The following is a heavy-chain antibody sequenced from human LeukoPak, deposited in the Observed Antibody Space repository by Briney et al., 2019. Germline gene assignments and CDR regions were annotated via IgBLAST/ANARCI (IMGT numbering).Heavy chain of an antibody. J-gene: IGHJ4*02. CDR3: ATMSYYDSSGYQPGGDY. CDR1: GFTLSSYW. CDR2: IKQDGSEK. V-gene: IGHV3-7*01. Sequence: PGGSLRLSCAASGFTLSSYWMSWVRQAPGKGLEWVANIKQDGSEKYYVDSVKGRFTISRDNAKNSLYLQMNSLRAEDTAVYYCATMSYYDSSGYQPGGDYWGQGTLVTVSS. D-gene: IGHD3-22*01.